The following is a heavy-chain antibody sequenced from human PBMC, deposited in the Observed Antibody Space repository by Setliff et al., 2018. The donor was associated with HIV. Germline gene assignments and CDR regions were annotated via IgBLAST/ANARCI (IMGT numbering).Heavy chain of an antibody. V-gene: IGHV4-59*11. J-gene: IGHJ4*02. CDR3: ARGLSSPFATGL. CDR2: IYHSGST. Sequence: PSETLSLTCTVSGGSISSHYWSWIRQPPGKGLEWIGEIYHSGSTNYNPSLKSRVTISVDTSKNQFSLKLTSVTSADTAVYFCARGLSSPFATGLWGQGTLVTVSS. CDR1: GGSISSHY. D-gene: IGHD6-13*01.